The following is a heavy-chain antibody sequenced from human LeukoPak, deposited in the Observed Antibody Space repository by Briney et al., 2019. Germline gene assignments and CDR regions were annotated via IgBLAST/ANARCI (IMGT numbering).Heavy chain of an antibody. CDR2: MNPNRGDT. Sequence: GASVKLSCKASGYSFTGYYIHWMRQAPGPGLEWMGWMNPNRGDTSYAQKFQGRVTMTRDTPINTAYMELSGLTSDDTAVYYCGRRRIDCSDTGCYVDYWGQGTLVTVSS. CDR1: GYSFTGYY. D-gene: IGHD2-15*01. J-gene: IGHJ4*02. V-gene: IGHV1-2*02. CDR3: GRRRIDCSDTGCYVDY.